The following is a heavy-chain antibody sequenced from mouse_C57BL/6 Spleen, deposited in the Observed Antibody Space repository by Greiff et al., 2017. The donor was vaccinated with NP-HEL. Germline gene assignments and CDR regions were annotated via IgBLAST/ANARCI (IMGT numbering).Heavy chain of an antibody. V-gene: IGHV1-26*01. CDR2: INPNNGGT. CDR3: ARGTLVDYFDY. J-gene: IGHJ4*01. Sequence: VQLQQSGPELVKPGASVKISCKASGYTFTDYYMNWVKQSHGKSLEWIGDINPNNGGTSYNQKFKGKATLTVDKSSSTAYMELRSLTSEDSAVYYCARGTLVDYFDYWGQGTSVTVSS. D-gene: IGHD2-13*01. CDR1: GYTFTDYY.